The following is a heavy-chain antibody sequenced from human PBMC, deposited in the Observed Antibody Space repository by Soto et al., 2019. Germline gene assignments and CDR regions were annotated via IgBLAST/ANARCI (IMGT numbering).Heavy chain of an antibody. Sequence: SETLSLTCTVSGGSITGYHWSWIRQPPGKGLEWIGYTHNSGITNYNPSLQSRVTISVDTSKNHFSLKLSSVTASDTAVYYCASYIEGGAGHGYWGKGHLVTVAS. J-gene: IGHJ4*02. CDR1: GGSITGYH. D-gene: IGHD1-26*01. V-gene: IGHV4-59*01. CDR2: THNSGIT. CDR3: ASYIEGGAGHGY.